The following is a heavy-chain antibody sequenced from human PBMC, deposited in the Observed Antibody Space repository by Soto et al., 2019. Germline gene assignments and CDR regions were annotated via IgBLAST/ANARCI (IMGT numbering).Heavy chain of an antibody. CDR2: VTGSGGNT. D-gene: IGHD2-15*01. CDR3: AKRGRGGETRWFDS. CDR1: GLTFSSYV. Sequence: EVQLLESGGGLVQPGGSLRLSCAASGLTFSSYVMSWVRQAPGKGLEWVSSVTGSGGNTYYADSVRGRFTIYRDNSKNTLYMEMNSLRADDTAVYYCAKRGRGGETRWFDSWGQGTLVTVSS. V-gene: IGHV3-23*01. J-gene: IGHJ5*01.